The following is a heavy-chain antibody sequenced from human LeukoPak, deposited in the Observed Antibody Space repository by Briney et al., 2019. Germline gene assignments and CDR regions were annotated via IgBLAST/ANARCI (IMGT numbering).Heavy chain of an antibody. Sequence: SETLSLTCTVSGGSISSSSYYWGWIRQPPGKGLEWIGSIYYSGSTYYNPSLKSRVTISVDTSKNQFSLKLSSVTAADTGVYYCARELRITMVRGVLDAFDIWGQGTMVTVSS. V-gene: IGHV4-39*07. D-gene: IGHD3-10*01. CDR2: IYYSGST. CDR3: ARELRITMVRGVLDAFDI. CDR1: GGSISSSSYY. J-gene: IGHJ3*02.